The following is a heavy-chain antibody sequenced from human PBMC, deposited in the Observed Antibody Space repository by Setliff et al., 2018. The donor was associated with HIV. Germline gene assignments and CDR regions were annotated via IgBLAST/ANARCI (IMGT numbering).Heavy chain of an antibody. Sequence: SETLSLTCSVSGGSIGSGSHYWSWIRLPAGRGPEWIGRVYTSGSTTYNPSLQSRVTTSVDTSKNQFSLKMSSVTAADTAVYYCARDHTSGSLDFWGQGTLVTVSS. CDR1: GGSIGSGSHY. CDR3: ARDHTSGSLDF. V-gene: IGHV4-61*02. CDR2: VYTSGST. J-gene: IGHJ4*02. D-gene: IGHD3-10*01.